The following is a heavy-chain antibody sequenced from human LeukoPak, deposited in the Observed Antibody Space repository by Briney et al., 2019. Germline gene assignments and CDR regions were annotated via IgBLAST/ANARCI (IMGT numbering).Heavy chain of an antibody. CDR3: ARGLNDYGDPGI. J-gene: IGHJ3*02. CDR1: GFTFSSYS. D-gene: IGHD4-17*01. V-gene: IGHV3-21*01. Sequence: KPGGSLRLSCAASGFTFSSYSMNWVRQAPGKGLEWVSSISSSSSYIYYADSVKGRFTISRDNAKNSLYLQMNSLRAEDTAVYYCARGLNDYGDPGIWGQGTMVTVSS. CDR2: ISSSSSYI.